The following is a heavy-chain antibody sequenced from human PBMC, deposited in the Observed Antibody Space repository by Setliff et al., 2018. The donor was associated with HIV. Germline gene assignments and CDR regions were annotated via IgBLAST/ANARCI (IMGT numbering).Heavy chain of an antibody. V-gene: IGHV4-59*11. J-gene: IGHJ4*02. Sequence: SETLSLTCTVSGPSINIHYWSWIRQSPGKGFEWIGYIYSTGSTNYNPSLQSRVTISMVASRNQFSLKVTSVTAADTAVYYLAKGAGFYGDYTFDHWGQGRQVTVSS. CDR3: AKGAGFYGDYTFDH. CDR1: GPSINIHY. D-gene: IGHD4-17*01. CDR2: IYSTGST.